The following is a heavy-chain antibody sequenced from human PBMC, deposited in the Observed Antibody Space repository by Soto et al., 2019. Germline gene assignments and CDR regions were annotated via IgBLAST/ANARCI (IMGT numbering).Heavy chain of an antibody. CDR1: GFTFSSYA. CDR3: AKAFVDSKLPYNWFDP. D-gene: IGHD4-4*01. J-gene: IGHJ5*02. V-gene: IGHV3-23*01. Sequence: GSLRLSCAASGFTFSSYAMSWVRQAPGKGLEWVSAISGSGGSTYYADSVKGRFTISRDNSKNTLYLQMNSLRAGDTAVYYCAKAFVDSKLPYNWFDPWGQGTLVTVSS. CDR2: ISGSGGST.